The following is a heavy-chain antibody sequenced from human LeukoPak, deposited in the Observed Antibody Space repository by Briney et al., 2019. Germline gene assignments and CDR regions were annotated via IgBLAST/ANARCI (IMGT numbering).Heavy chain of an antibody. J-gene: IGHJ6*03. CDR2: IYYSGST. D-gene: IGHD1-26*01. CDR1: GGSISSYY. CDR3: ARVGREWELLHYYYMDV. Sequence: SETLSLTCTVSGGSISSYYWSWIRQPPGKGLEWIGYIYYSGSTNYNPSLKSRVTISVDTSKNQFSLKLSSVTAADTAVYYCARVGREWELLHYYYMDVWGKGTTVTVSS. V-gene: IGHV4-59*01.